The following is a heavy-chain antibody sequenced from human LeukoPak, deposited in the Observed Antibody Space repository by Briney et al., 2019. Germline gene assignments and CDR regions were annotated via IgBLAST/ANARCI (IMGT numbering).Heavy chain of an antibody. D-gene: IGHD3-10*01. CDR2: INLHRGAT. J-gene: IGHJ5*02. Sequence: ASVKVSCKASGYTFTDFYIYWVRQAPGQGPEWMGWINLHRGATDYAQKFRGRVTMTRDTSISLVYMELSRLKSDDTAVYYCARDLRGSGYDPWGQGTLVTVSS. V-gene: IGHV1-2*02. CDR1: GYTFTDFY. CDR3: ARDLRGSGYDP.